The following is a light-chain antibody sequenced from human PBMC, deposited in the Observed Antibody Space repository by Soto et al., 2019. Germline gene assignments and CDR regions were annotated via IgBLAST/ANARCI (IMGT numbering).Light chain of an antibody. Sequence: QSALTQPASVSGSPGQSITISCTGTSSDVGGYNYVSWYQQHPGKAPKLIIYDVSNPPSGVSNRFSGSKSGNTASLTISGLQAEDEADYYCRSYTSSSTLMVFGGGTKVTVL. J-gene: IGLJ2*01. CDR2: DVS. CDR1: SSDVGGYNY. CDR3: RSYTSSSTLMV. V-gene: IGLV2-14*01.